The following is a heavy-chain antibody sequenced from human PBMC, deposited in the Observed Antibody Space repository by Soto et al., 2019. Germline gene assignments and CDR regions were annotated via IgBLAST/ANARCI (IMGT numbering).Heavy chain of an antibody. Sequence: ASVKVSCKASGYTITSYYIHWVRQAPGQGLEWMGIINPSGGSTSYAQKYQGRVTMTRDTSTSTVYMELSSLRSEDTAVYYCARIPGNYYGRHDAFDIWGQGTMVTVSS. CDR3: ARIPGNYYGRHDAFDI. D-gene: IGHD3-10*01. CDR1: GYTITSYY. J-gene: IGHJ3*02. V-gene: IGHV1-46*01. CDR2: INPSGGST.